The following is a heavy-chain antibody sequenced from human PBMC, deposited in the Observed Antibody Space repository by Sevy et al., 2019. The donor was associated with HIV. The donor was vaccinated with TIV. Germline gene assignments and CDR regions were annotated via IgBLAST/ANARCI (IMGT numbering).Heavy chain of an antibody. CDR2: IWLTGAT. Sequence: GGSLRLSCTVSGVTVSSNFISWVRQAPGKGLEWVSVIWLTGATYYADAVKGRFTISRDNSKNTVYLDMSSLRADDTTVYFCARGKHVSDYYGSFDYWGQGTLVTVSS. V-gene: IGHV3-53*01. CDR3: ARGKHVSDYYGSFDY. D-gene: IGHD3-3*01. CDR1: GVTVSSNF. J-gene: IGHJ4*02.